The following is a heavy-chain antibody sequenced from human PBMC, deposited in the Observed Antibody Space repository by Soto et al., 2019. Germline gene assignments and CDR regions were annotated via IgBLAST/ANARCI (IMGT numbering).Heavy chain of an antibody. CDR3: ATEREGIVVVTAPPAYYFDY. J-gene: IGHJ4*02. Sequence: QVQLVQSGAEVKKPGSSVKVSRKASGGTFSSYAISWVRQAPGQGLEWMGGIIPIFGTANYAQKFQGRVTITADESTSTADMELSSLRSEDTAVYYCATEREGIVVVTAPPAYYFDYWGQGTLVTVSS. V-gene: IGHV1-69*01. CDR1: GGTFSSYA. CDR2: IIPIFGTA. D-gene: IGHD2-21*02.